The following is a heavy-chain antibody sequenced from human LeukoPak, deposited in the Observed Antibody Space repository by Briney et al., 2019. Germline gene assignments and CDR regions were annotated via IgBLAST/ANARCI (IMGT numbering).Heavy chain of an antibody. V-gene: IGHV4-4*02. CDR2: MYHSGST. J-gene: IGHJ4*02. D-gene: IGHD6-13*01. CDR1: GGSISNDKW. CDR3: ATGTSWYYYY. Sequence: PSGTLSLTCAVSGGSISNDKWWSWVRQSPVKGLEWIGEMYHSGSTNYNPSLKSRVTISVDKSNNQFSLKLISVTAADTAMYYCATGTSWYYYYWGQGTLATVSS.